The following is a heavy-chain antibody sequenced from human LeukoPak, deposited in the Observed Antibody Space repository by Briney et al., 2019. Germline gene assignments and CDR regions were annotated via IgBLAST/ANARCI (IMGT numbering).Heavy chain of an antibody. J-gene: IGHJ4*02. Sequence: SETLSLTCTVSGGSISSGSYYWSWIRQPAGKGLEWIGRIYTSGSTNYNHSLKSRVTISVDTSKNQFSLKLSSVTAADTAVYYCARDRGKYYYDSSGYYPFDYWGQGTLVTVSS. V-gene: IGHV4-61*02. D-gene: IGHD3-22*01. CDR3: ARDRGKYYYDSSGYYPFDY. CDR1: GGSISSGSYY. CDR2: IYTSGST.